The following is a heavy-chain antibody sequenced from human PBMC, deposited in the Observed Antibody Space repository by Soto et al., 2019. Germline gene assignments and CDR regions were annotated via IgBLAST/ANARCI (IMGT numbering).Heavy chain of an antibody. D-gene: IGHD6-19*01. CDR1: GYTFTSYV. Sequence: GASVKVSCKASGYTFTSYVMHWVRQAPGQRLEWMGWINAGNGNTKYSQKFQGRVTITRDTSASTAYMELSSLRSEDTAVYYCARGVAGPLHWFDPWGQGTLVTVSS. V-gene: IGHV1-3*01. J-gene: IGHJ5*02. CDR2: INAGNGNT. CDR3: ARGVAGPLHWFDP.